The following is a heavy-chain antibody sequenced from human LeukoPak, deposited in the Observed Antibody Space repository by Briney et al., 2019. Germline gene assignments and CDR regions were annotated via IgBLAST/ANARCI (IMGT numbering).Heavy chain of an antibody. CDR1: GGSISGYY. Sequence: SETLSLTCAVSGGSISGYYWSWIRQSPGKGLEWIGYIYYSGSTNYNPSLKSRVTISLDTSKNQFSLKLSSVTAADTAVYYCAKAGNWGGYYYYLDVWGKGATVTVSS. CDR2: IYYSGST. CDR3: AKAGNWGGYYYYLDV. V-gene: IGHV4-59*01. J-gene: IGHJ6*03. D-gene: IGHD7-27*01.